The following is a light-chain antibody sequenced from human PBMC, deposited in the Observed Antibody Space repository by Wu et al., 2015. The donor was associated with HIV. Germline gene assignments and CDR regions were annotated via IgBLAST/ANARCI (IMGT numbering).Light chain of an antibody. CDR3: QQSRT. CDR1: QSISSG. Sequence: EIVMTQSPATLSVSPGERVTLSCWASQSISSGLAWYQHKPGQAPRLLIYGATTRAIGIPDRFSGSGSGTDFTLTISRLEPEDFAVYYCQQSRTFGQGTKVEIK. V-gene: IGKV3D-15*01. CDR2: GAT. J-gene: IGKJ1*01.